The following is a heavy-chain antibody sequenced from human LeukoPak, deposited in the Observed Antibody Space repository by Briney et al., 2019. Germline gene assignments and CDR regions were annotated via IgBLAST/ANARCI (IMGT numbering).Heavy chain of an antibody. D-gene: IGHD4-17*01. Sequence: ASVKVSCKASGGTFSSYAISWVRQAPGQGLEWMGWISAYNGNTNYPQNLQGRVTMTTDSSTSTAYMELRYLRSDDTAVYYCARDSSRGDYYYGMDVWGQGTTVTVSS. CDR1: GGTFSSYA. V-gene: IGHV1-18*01. CDR3: ARDSSRGDYYYGMDV. CDR2: ISAYNGNT. J-gene: IGHJ6*02.